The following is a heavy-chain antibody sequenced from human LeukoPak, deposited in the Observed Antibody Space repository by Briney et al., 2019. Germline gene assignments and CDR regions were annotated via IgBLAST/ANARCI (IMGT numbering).Heavy chain of an antibody. D-gene: IGHD3-10*01. CDR3: ARVDYYGSGSYVFDY. Sequence: PGGSLRLSCAASGFTFGSYVMSWVRQAPGKGLEWVANIKQDGSEEYYVDSVKGRFTISRDNAKNSLYLQMNSLRAEDTAVYYCARVDYYGSGSYVFDYWGQGTLVTVSS. J-gene: IGHJ4*02. V-gene: IGHV3-7*01. CDR1: GFTFGSYV. CDR2: IKQDGSEE.